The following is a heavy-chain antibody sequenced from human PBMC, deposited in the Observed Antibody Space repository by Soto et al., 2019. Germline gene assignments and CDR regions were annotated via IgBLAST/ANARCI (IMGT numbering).Heavy chain of an antibody. Sequence: PGGSLRLSCTTSGFTSGGYAMSWVRHAPGKGLEWVSFIRSKGYGGTTEYAASVKGRFTISRDDFKSIAYLQMNSLRAEDAAVYFCAQGGLYKSEPRFDYWGQGTVVTVSS. CDR2: IRSKGYGGTT. V-gene: IGHV3-49*04. J-gene: IGHJ4*02. D-gene: IGHD1-20*01. CDR1: GFTSGGYA. CDR3: AQGGLYKSEPRFDY.